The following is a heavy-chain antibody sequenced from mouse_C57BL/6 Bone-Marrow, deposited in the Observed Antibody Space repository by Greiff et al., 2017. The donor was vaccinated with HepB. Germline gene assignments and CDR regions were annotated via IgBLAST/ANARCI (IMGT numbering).Heavy chain of an antibody. CDR1: GYTFTDYE. CDR2: IDPETGGT. CDR3: TSRINYLAWFAY. J-gene: IGHJ3*01. V-gene: IGHV1-15*01. Sequence: QVQLQQSGAELVRPGASVTLSCKASGYTFTDYEMHWVKQTPVHGLEWIGAIDPETGGTAYNQKFKGKAILTADKSSSTAYMELRSLTSEDSAVYYCTSRINYLAWFAYWCQGTLVTVSA. D-gene: IGHD2-1*01.